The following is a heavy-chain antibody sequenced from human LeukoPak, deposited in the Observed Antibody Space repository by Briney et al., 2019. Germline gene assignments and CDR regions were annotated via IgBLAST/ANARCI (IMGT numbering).Heavy chain of an antibody. V-gene: IGHV3-74*01. CDR3: ARADGYSSGWYCDY. CDR2: INSDGSST. CDR1: GFTFSSYW. D-gene: IGHD6-19*01. Sequence: PGGSLRLSCAASGFTFSSYWMHWVRQAPGKGLVWVSRINSDGSSTSYADSVKGRFTISRDNAKNTLYLQMNSLRAEDTAVYYYARADGYSSGWYCDYWGQGTLVTVSS. J-gene: IGHJ4*02.